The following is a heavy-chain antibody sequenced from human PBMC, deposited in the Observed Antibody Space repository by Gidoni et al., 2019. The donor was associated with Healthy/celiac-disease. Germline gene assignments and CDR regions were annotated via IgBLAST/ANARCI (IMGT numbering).Heavy chain of an antibody. D-gene: IGHD2-21*01. Sequence: QVQLVESGGGVVQPGRSLRLSCAASGFTFSSYGMHWVRQAPGKGLEWVAVISYDGSNKYYADSVKGRFTISRDNSKNTLYLQMNSLRAEDTAVYYCAKVQPPDWVFDIWGQGTMVTVSS. CDR1: GFTFSSYG. CDR2: ISYDGSNK. CDR3: AKVQPPDWVFDI. J-gene: IGHJ3*02. V-gene: IGHV3-30*18.